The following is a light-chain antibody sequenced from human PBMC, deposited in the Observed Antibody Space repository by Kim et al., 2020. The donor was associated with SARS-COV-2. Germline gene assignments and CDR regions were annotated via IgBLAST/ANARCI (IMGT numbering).Light chain of an antibody. CDR2: DVS. Sequence: ITISCTGTSSDVGSYNYVSWYQQHPGKAPKLMIYDVSKRPSGVSNRFSGSKSGNTASLTISGLQAEDEADYYCSSYISSSTSYVLGTGTKVTVL. J-gene: IGLJ1*01. CDR3: SSYISSSTSYV. CDR1: SSDVGSYNY. V-gene: IGLV2-14*03.